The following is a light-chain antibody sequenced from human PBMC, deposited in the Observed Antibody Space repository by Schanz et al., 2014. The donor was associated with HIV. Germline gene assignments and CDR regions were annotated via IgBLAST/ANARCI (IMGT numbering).Light chain of an antibody. CDR2: ANT. J-gene: IGLJ3*02. V-gene: IGLV1-40*01. CDR1: RSNIGTGFD. CDR3: QSFDSGLSGWV. Sequence: QSVLTQPPSVSGAPGQRVTISCTGTRSNIGTGFDVHWYQLLPGTAPKVLIFANTHRPSGVPDRFSASKSDTSASLAITGLQAEDEADYFCQSFDSGLSGWVFGGGTKLTVL.